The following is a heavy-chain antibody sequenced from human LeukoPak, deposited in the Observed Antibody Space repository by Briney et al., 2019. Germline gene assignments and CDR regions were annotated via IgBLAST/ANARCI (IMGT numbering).Heavy chain of an antibody. Sequence: GGSLRLSCAASGFTFSSYGMHWVRQAPGKGLEWVAVISYDGSNKYYADSVKGRFTISRDNSKNTLYLQMNSLRAEDTAVYYCAKDLGSTLDVWGKGTTVTVSS. CDR3: AKDLGSTLDV. CDR2: ISYDGSNK. CDR1: GFTFSSYG. D-gene: IGHD2-2*01. V-gene: IGHV3-30*18. J-gene: IGHJ6*04.